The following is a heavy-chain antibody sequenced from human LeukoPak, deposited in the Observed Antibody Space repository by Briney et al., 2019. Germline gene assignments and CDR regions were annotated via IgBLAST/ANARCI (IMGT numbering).Heavy chain of an antibody. V-gene: IGHV1-18*01. Sequence: GASVKVSCKASRYTFTTYGITWVRQAPGQGLEWMGWISAYNGNTNYAQKFQGRVTMTTDTSTSTAYMELRSLRSDDTAMYYCARALIDGYKELGYWGQGTLVTVSS. J-gene: IGHJ4*02. D-gene: IGHD5-24*01. CDR2: ISAYNGNT. CDR1: RYTFTTYG. CDR3: ARALIDGYKELGY.